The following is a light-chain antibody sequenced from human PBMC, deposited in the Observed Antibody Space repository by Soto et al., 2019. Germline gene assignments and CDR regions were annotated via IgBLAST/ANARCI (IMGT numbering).Light chain of an antibody. CDR3: QQYTSSPIT. V-gene: IGKV3-20*01. J-gene: IGKJ5*01. CDR1: QSISVN. Sequence: EIVLTQSPGTLSLSPGGRATLSCRASQSISVNLAWYQQKLGQAPRLFIYDASTRATGIPDRFSGSGSGTDFTLTISSLEPEDFAVYYCQQYTSSPITFGQGTRLENK. CDR2: DAS.